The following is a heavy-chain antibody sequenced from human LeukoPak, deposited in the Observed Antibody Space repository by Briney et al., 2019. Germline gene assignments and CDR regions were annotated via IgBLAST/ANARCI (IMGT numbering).Heavy chain of an antibody. CDR1: GYSFTDYW. CDR3: ASPQAAYCGGDCYSP. V-gene: IGHV5-51*01. CDR2: VYPGNSDT. D-gene: IGHD2-21*02. J-gene: IGHJ3*01. Sequence: GESLKISCKAPGYSFTDYWIGWVRQMPGKGLEWMGIVYPGNSDTGYSPSFQGQVTISVDKSITTAYLQWSSLKASDTAMYYCASPQAAYCGGDCYSPWGQGTKVTVSS.